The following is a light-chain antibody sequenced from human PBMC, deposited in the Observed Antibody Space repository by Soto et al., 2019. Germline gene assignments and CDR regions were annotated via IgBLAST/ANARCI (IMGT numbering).Light chain of an antibody. V-gene: IGLV2-11*01. CDR1: SSDVGGYNY. J-gene: IGLJ2*01. CDR2: DVS. Sequence: QSALTQPRSLSGSPGQSVAISCTGTSSDVGGYNYVSWYQQHPGKAPKLMIYDVSGRPSGVPDRFSGSKSGNTASLTISGLQAEDEADYYCCSYAGTYAVFGGGTKLTVL. CDR3: CSYAGTYAV.